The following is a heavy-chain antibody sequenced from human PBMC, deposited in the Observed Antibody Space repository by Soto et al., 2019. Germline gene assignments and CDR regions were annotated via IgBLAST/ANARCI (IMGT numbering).Heavy chain of an antibody. Sequence: QVQLVESGGGVAQPGRSLRLSCAASGFMFSSHRMHWIRQAPGKGLEWVAVIWYDGSNKYYADSVKGRFTISRDNSKNTPYLHMNNLRVEDTAGYYCGPDNLDYWCQGTLVTVSS. CDR2: IWYDGSNK. J-gene: IGHJ4*02. CDR3: GPDNLDY. CDR1: GFMFSSHR. V-gene: IGHV3-33*01.